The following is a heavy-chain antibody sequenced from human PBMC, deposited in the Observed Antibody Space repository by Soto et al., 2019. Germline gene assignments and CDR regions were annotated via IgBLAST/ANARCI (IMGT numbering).Heavy chain of an antibody. CDR3: AKYYYDSSGSWISY. V-gene: IGHV3-23*01. CDR2: ISGSGGST. Sequence: PGGSLRLSCAASGFTFSSYAMSWVRQAPGKGLEWVSAISGSGGSTYYADSVKGRFTISRDNSKNTLYLQMNSLRAEDTAVYYCAKYYYDSSGSWISYWGQGTLVTVSS. J-gene: IGHJ4*02. D-gene: IGHD3-22*01. CDR1: GFTFSSYA.